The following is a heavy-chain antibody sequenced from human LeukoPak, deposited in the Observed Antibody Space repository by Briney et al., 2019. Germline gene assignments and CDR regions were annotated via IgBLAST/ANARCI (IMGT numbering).Heavy chain of an antibody. CDR1: GFTFDDYA. CDR2: ISGDGST. Sequence: GGSLRLSCAASGFTFDDYAMHWVRQAPGKGLEWVSLISGDGSTYYADSVKGRFTISRDNSKNSLYLQMNSLRTEDTALYYCAKAPGYHYSYYIDVWGKGTTVTVSS. CDR3: AKAPGYHYSYYIDV. V-gene: IGHV3-43*02. J-gene: IGHJ6*03.